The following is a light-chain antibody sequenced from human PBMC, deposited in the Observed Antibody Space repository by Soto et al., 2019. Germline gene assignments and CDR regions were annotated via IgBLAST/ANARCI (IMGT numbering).Light chain of an antibody. CDR2: GAS. CDR1: QSVSSN. V-gene: IGKV3-15*01. J-gene: IGKJ1*01. Sequence: IVMTQSPATLSVSPAERATLSCRASQSVSSNLAWYQQKPGQAPRLLIYGASTRATGIPARFSGSGSGTEFTLTISSLQSEDFAVYYCQQYNNCPPWTFGQGTKVEIK. CDR3: QQYNNCPPWT.